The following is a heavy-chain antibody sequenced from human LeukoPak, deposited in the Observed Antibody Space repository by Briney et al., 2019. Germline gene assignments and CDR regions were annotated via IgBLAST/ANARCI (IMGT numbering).Heavy chain of an antibody. CDR3: ARSSLAVAGSVFDY. D-gene: IGHD6-19*01. Sequence: ASVKVSFKASGYTFTSYGISWVRQAPGQGLEWMGWISTYNGNTHYAQKLQGRVTMTTDTSTSTAYMELRSLRSDDTAAYYCARSSLAVAGSVFDYWGQGTLVTVSS. CDR1: GYTFTSYG. CDR2: ISTYNGNT. V-gene: IGHV1-18*01. J-gene: IGHJ4*02.